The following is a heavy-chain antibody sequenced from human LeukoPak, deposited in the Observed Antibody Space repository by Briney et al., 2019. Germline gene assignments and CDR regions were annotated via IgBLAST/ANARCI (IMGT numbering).Heavy chain of an antibody. Sequence: SETLSLTCAVYGESFGGYYWSWIRQPLGKGLEWIGEINHSGSTNYNASLKSRVTISVDTSKNQFSLQLSSVTAADTAVYYCARIYRGAQRTYYYYMDVWDKGTTVTVSS. CDR2: INHSGST. CDR3: ARIYRGAQRTYYYYMDV. V-gene: IGHV4-34*01. CDR1: GESFGGYY. D-gene: IGHD1-14*01. J-gene: IGHJ6*03.